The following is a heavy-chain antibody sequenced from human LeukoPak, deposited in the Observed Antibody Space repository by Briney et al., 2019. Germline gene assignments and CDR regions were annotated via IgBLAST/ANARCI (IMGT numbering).Heavy chain of an antibody. V-gene: IGHV1-2*02. CDR3: ARVYNWNSLFY. J-gene: IGHJ4*02. CDR1: GYTFTGYY. D-gene: IGHD1-7*01. CDR2: INPNSGGT. Sequence: GASVKVSCKASGYTFTGYYMHWVRQAPGQGLEWMGWINPNSGGTNYALKFQGRVTMTRDTSISTGYMELSRLRSDDTAVYYCARVYNWNSLFYWGQGTLVTVSS.